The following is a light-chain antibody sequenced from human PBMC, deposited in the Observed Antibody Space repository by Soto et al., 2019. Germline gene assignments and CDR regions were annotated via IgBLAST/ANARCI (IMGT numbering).Light chain of an antibody. CDR1: STDFVSYNR. CDR3: AAWDDTLNGWV. Sequence: QSALTQPPSVSGSPGQSVTISCTGTSTDFVSYNRVSWYQQPPGTAPKLMIYEVSKRPSGVPDRFSGSKSGNTASLTISGLQAADEADYYCAAWDDTLNGWVFGGGTKVPS. J-gene: IGLJ3*02. V-gene: IGLV2-18*01. CDR2: EVS.